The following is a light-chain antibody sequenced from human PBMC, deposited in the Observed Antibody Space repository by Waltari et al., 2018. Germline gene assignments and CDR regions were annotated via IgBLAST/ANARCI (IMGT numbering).Light chain of an antibody. Sequence: DIQMTQSPSSLSASVGDRVTITCRASQSISSYLNWYQQKPGKAPKLLIYAASSLQSGVPSRFSGSGSGTDFTLTISSLQAEDVAFYYCQQYYRIPYTFGQETKLEIK. V-gene: IGKV1-39*01. CDR3: QQYYRIPYT. CDR1: QSISSY. CDR2: AAS. J-gene: IGKJ2*01.